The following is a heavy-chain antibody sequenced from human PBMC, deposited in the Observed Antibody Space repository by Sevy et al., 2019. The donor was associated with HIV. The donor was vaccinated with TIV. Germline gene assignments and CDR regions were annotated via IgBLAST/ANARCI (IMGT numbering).Heavy chain of an antibody. D-gene: IGHD6-13*01. V-gene: IGHV1-2*02. CDR1: GYTFTGYY. Sequence: ASVKVSCKASGYTFTGYYMHWVRQAPELGLEWMGWINPNSGGTNYAQKFQGRVTMTRDASISTAYMELSRLRSDDTAVYYCARSPTIAAAGSYYYYGMDVWGQGTTVTVSS. CDR3: ARSPTIAAAGSYYYYGMDV. J-gene: IGHJ6*02. CDR2: INPNSGGT.